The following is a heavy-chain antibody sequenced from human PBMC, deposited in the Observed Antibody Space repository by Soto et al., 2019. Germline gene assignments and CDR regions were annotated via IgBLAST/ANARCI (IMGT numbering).Heavy chain of an antibody. D-gene: IGHD5-18*01. CDR1: GFTFSSYS. V-gene: IGHV3-48*02. CDR3: AREVRDTAVADFDY. CDR2: ISSSISTM. Sequence: EVQLVESGGGLVQPGGSLRLSCAASGFTFSSYSMNWVRQAPGKGLEWLSYISSSISTMHYADSVKGRFTISRDNVKNSLYLQINSLRDEDPAVYYCAREVRDTAVADFDYWGQGALVTGSS. J-gene: IGHJ4*02.